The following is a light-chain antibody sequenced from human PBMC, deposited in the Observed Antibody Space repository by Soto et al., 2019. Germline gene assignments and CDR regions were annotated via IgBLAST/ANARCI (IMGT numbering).Light chain of an antibody. CDR2: GAS. V-gene: IGKV3-20*01. J-gene: IGKJ4*01. Sequence: EMVLTQSPGTLSLSPGDRATLSCRASQSVSSNYLTWYQQKPGQAPRLLIYGASSRATGIPDRFSGSGSGTDFTLTISRLEPEEFAVYYCRQYDTSPPLTFGGGTRVEIK. CDR3: RQYDTSPPLT. CDR1: QSVSSNY.